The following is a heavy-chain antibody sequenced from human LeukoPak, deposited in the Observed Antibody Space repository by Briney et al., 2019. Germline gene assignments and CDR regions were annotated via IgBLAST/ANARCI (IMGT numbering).Heavy chain of an antibody. D-gene: IGHD4-17*01. CDR2: INRSSGYI. Sequence: GGSLRLSCAASGFTFSSYSMNWVRQAPGKGLEWVSSINRSSGYIYYADSVKGRFTISRDNSKNTLYLQMNSLRAEDTAVYYCAKDIDNGDYVVYWGQGTLVTVSS. CDR1: GFTFSSYS. CDR3: AKDIDNGDYVVY. V-gene: IGHV3-21*04. J-gene: IGHJ4*02.